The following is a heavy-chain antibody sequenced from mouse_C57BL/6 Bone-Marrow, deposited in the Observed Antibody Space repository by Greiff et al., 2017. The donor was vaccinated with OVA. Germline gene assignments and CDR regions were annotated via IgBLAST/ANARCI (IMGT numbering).Heavy chain of an antibody. CDR1: GFTFTDYY. D-gene: IGHD2-10*01. CDR2: VYPYNGGT. J-gene: IGHJ1*03. CDR3: ARTGGSYYWNWDWYFDV. V-gene: IGHV1-36*01. Sequence: VQLQQSGPVLVKPGPSVKISCKASGFTFTDYYMHWVKQSHGKSLEWIGLVYPYNGGTSYNQKFKGKATLTVDTSSSTAYMELNSLTSEDSAVYYCARTGGSYYWNWDWYFDVWGTGTTGTVSS.